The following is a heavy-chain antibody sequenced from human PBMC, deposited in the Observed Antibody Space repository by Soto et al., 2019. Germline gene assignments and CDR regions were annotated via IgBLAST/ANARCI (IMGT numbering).Heavy chain of an antibody. CDR2: IYYSGTT. D-gene: IGHD1-1*01. V-gene: IGHV4-30-2*01. Sequence: SETLSLTCTVSNGSVSSGTYSWSWVRQPPGKGLEWIGYIYYSGTTYYTPSLKSRLTMSMDRANDHFSLNLTSVTAADTAVYFCARGHDHYGMDVWGQGITVTVSS. CDR1: NGSVSSGTYS. CDR3: ARGHDHYGMDV. J-gene: IGHJ6*02.